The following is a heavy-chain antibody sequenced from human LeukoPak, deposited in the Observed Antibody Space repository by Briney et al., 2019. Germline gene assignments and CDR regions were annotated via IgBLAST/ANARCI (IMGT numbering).Heavy chain of an antibody. CDR1: GGTFSSYA. J-gene: IGHJ6*03. CDR2: IIPIFGTA. Sequence: SVKVSCKASGGTFSSYAICWVRQAPGQGLEWMGGIIPIFGTANYAQKFQGRVTITADESTSTAYTELSSLRSEDTAVYYCATRTVTTVYYYYYMDVWGKGTTVTVSS. D-gene: IGHD4-17*01. V-gene: IGHV1-69*13. CDR3: ATRTVTTVYYYYYMDV.